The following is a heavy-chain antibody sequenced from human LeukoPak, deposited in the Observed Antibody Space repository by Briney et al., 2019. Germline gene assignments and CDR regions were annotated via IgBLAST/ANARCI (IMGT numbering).Heavy chain of an antibody. D-gene: IGHD1-26*01. CDR1: GFTFSSYS. J-gene: IGHJ4*02. CDR2: ISSSSSTI. V-gene: IGHV3-48*01. Sequence: GGSLRLSCAASGFTFSSYSMNWVRQAPGKGLEWVSYISSSSSTIYYADSVKGRFTISRDNAKNSLYLQMNSLRAEDTAVYYCAKASPDGSYYLDYWGQGTLVTVSS. CDR3: AKASPDGSYYLDY.